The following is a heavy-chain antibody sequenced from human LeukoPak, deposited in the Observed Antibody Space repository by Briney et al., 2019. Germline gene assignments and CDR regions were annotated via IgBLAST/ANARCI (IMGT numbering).Heavy chain of an antibody. J-gene: IGHJ6*04. D-gene: IGHD2-2*01. CDR3: ARVPWDIVVVPAASRPTYYYYGMDV. Sequence: SETLSLTCAVSGGSISSSNWWSWVRQPPGKGLEWIGEIYHSGSTNYNPSLKSRVTISVDKSKNQFSLKLSSVTAADTAVYYCARVPWDIVVVPAASRPTYYYYGMDVWGKGTTVTVS. V-gene: IGHV4-4*02. CDR2: IYHSGST. CDR1: GGSISSSNW.